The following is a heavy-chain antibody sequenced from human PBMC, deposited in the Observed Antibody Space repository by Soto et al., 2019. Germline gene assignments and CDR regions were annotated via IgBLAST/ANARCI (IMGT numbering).Heavy chain of an antibody. CDR3: ARLNSKDWFDP. CDR2: ISANNGTT. Sequence: ASVKVSCKASGGTFSSYAISWVRQAPGQGLEWMGWISANNGTTNYAQKLQGRVTMTTDTSTSTAYMELRSLRSDDTAVYYCARLNSKDWFDPWGQGTLVTVSS. J-gene: IGHJ5*02. D-gene: IGHD4-4*01. CDR1: GGTFSSYA. V-gene: IGHV1-18*04.